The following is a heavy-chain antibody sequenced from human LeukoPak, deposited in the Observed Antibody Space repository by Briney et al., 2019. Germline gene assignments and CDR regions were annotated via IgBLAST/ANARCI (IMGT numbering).Heavy chain of an antibody. CDR3: ARVSSEGSLNWFGP. CDR1: GFTFSSYA. D-gene: IGHD3-16*02. CDR2: ISYDGSNK. J-gene: IGHJ5*02. V-gene: IGHV3-30*04. Sequence: GGSLRLSCAASGFTFSSYAMHWVRQAPGKGLEWVAVISYDGSNKYYADSVKGRFTISRDNSKNTLYLQMNSLRAEDTAVYYCARVSSEGSLNWFGPWGQGTLVTVSS.